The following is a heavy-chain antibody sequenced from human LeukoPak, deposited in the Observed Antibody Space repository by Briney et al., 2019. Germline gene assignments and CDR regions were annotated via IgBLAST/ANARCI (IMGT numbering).Heavy chain of an antibody. D-gene: IGHD1-14*01. Sequence: SKTLSLTCTVSGGSISSGDYYWSWIRQPPGKGLEWIGYIYYSGSTYYNPSLKSRVTISVDTSKNQSSLKLSSVTAADTAVYYCASGTGYWYFDLWGRGTLVTVSS. CDR3: ASGTGYWYFDL. V-gene: IGHV4-30-4*01. CDR2: IYYSGST. CDR1: GGSISSGDYY. J-gene: IGHJ2*01.